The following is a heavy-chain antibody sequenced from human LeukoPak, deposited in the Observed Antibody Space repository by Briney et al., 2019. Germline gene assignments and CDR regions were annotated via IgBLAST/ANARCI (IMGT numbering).Heavy chain of an antibody. CDR2: IRYDGSNK. CDR3: AKDWSPASGRGGYFDY. Sequence: GGSLRLSCAASGFTFSSYGMHWVRQAPSKGLEWVAFIRYDGSNKYYADSVKGRFTISRDNSKNTLYLQMNSLRAEDTAVYYCAKDWSPASGRGGYFDYWGQGTLVTVSS. V-gene: IGHV3-30*02. CDR1: GFTFSSYG. D-gene: IGHD6-13*01. J-gene: IGHJ4*02.